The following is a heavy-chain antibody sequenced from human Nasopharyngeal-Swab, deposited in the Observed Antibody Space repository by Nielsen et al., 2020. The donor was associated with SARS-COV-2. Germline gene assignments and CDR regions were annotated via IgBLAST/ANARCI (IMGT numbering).Heavy chain of an antibody. CDR2: IIPILGIA. CDR1: GGTFSSYA. Sequence: SVKVSCKASGGTFSSYAISWVRQAPGQGLEWMGGIIPILGIANYTQKFQGRVTITADKSTSTAYMELSSLRSEDTAVYYCARGSTYYDFWSGYYRGGMDVWGQGTTVTVSS. J-gene: IGHJ6*02. CDR3: ARGSTYYDFWSGYYRGGMDV. D-gene: IGHD3-3*01. V-gene: IGHV1-69*10.